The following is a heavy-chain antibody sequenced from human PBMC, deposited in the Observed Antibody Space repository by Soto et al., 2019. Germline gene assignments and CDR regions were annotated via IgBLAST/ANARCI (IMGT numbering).Heavy chain of an antibody. D-gene: IGHD6-13*01. CDR3: ARSYSSSWYRYYYYGMDV. V-gene: IGHV4-39*01. J-gene: IGHJ6*02. CDR2: IYYSGST. CDR1: GGSISSSSYY. Sequence: SETLSLTCTVSGGSISSSSYYWGWIRQPPGKGLEWIGSIYYSGSTYYNPSLKSRVTISVDTSKNQFSLKLSSVTAADTAVYYCARSYSSSWYRYYYYGMDVWGQGTTVTVSS.